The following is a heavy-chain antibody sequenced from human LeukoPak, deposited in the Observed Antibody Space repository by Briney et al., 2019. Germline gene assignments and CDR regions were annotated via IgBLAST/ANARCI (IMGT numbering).Heavy chain of an antibody. D-gene: IGHD5-18*01. V-gene: IGHV3-23*05. CDR2: TDTSGVIT. CDR1: GFTFSNYG. Sequence: GGSLRLSCAASGFTFSNYGMNWVRQAPGKGLEWVSVTDTSGVITYYTDSVKGRFAISRDNSKNTLNLQMDSLRVEDTAVYYCAKGDTGVIRRYYLDSWGQGTLVTVSS. J-gene: IGHJ4*02. CDR3: AKGDTGVIRRYYLDS.